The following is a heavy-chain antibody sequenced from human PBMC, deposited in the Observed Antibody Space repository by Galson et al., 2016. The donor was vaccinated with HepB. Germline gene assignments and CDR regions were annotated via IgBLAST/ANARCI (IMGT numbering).Heavy chain of an antibody. Sequence: SETLSLTCTVSGDSIRTSNYNWGWIRQPPGRGLEWIGTIHSSAIGYYNPSLKSRVTMSVDTSKNQSSLKLISVTAADTAVYYCARRRPATNPHYFDFWGQGILVTVSS. CDR3: ARRRPATNPHYFDF. CDR1: GDSIRTSNYN. J-gene: IGHJ4*02. V-gene: IGHV4-39*01. D-gene: IGHD1-26*01. CDR2: IHSSAIG.